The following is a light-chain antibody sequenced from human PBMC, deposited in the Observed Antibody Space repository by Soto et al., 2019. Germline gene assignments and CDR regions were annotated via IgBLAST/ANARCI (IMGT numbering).Light chain of an antibody. CDR3: CSYAGSDTYV. Sequence: QSDLDQPASVSGSPGQSITISCTGTSRDIANYNLVSWYQQHPGKAPKLMIYEVTKRPSGVSNRSSGSKSGNTASLTISGLQAEDEADYYCCSYAGSDTYVFATGTKVTVL. V-gene: IGLV2-23*02. J-gene: IGLJ1*01. CDR1: SRDIANYNL. CDR2: EVT.